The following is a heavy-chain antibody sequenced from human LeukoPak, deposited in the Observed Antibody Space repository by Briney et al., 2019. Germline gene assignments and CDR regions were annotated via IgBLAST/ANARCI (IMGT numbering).Heavy chain of an antibody. Sequence: GESLKISCKGSGYSFTSYWIGWVRQMPGKGLEWIGIIYPGDSDTRYSPSFQGQVTISADKSISTAYLQWSSLKASDTAMYYCARYLFDCSSTSCYSTTYGMDVWGQGTTVTVSS. J-gene: IGHJ6*02. CDR3: ARYLFDCSSTSCYSTTYGMDV. V-gene: IGHV5-51*01. CDR2: IYPGDSDT. CDR1: GYSFTSYW. D-gene: IGHD2-2*01.